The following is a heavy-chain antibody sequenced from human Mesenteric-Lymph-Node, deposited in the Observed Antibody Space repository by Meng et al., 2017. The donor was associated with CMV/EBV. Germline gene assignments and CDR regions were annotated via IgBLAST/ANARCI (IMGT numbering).Heavy chain of an antibody. CDR1: YT. CDR3: ARAKGDYDYVWGSYRQRNWFDP. CDR2: IIPILGIA. V-gene: IGHV1-69*02. Sequence: YTISWVRQDTGQGLEWMGRIIPILGIANYAQKFQGRVTITADKSTSTAYMELSSLRSEDTAVYYCARAKGDYDYVWGSYRQRNWFDPWGQGTLVTVSS. D-gene: IGHD3-16*02. J-gene: IGHJ5*02.